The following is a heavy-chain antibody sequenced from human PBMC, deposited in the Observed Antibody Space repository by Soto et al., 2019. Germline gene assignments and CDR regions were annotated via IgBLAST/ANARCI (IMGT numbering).Heavy chain of an antibody. V-gene: IGHV4-4*07. D-gene: IGHD3-10*01. J-gene: IGHJ6*02. CDR3: ARGLITMVRGDYGMDV. CDR1: GGSISSYY. CDR2: IYTSGST. Sequence: SETLSLTCTVSGGSISSYYWSWIRQPAGKGLEWIGRIYTSGSTNYNPSLKSRVTMSVDTSKNQFSLKLSSVTAADTAVYYCARGLITMVRGDYGMDVWGQVTTVTVSS.